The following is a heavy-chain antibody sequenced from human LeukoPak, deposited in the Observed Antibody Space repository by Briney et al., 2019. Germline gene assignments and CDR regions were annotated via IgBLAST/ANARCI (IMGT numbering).Heavy chain of an antibody. CDR3: ASSWRYGSGSYYYYYGMDV. V-gene: IGHV3-7*03. CDR2: IKQDGSEK. Sequence: PGGSLRLSCAASGFTFSSYWMSWVRQAPGKGLEWVANIKQDGSEKYYVDSVKGRFTISRDNAKNSLYLQMNSLRAEDTAVYYCASSWRYGSGSYYYYYGMDVWGKGTTVTVSS. J-gene: IGHJ6*04. CDR1: GFTFSSYW. D-gene: IGHD3-10*01.